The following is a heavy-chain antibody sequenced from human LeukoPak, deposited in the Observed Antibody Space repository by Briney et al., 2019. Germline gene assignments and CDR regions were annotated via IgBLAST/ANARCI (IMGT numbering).Heavy chain of an antibody. CDR3: ARVGYFTMVRGAFGY. V-gene: IGHV3-11*01. CDR1: GFTFSDYY. D-gene: IGHD3-10*01. J-gene: IGHJ4*02. CDR2: ISSSGSTI. Sequence: GGSLRLSCAASGFTFSDYYMSWIRQAPGKGLEWVSYISSSGSTIYCADSVKGRFTISRDNAKNSLYLQMNSLRAEDTAVYYCARVGYFTMVRGAFGYWGQGTLVTVSS.